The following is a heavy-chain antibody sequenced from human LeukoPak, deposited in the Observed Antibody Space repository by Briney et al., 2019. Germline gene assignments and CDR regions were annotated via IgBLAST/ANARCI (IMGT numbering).Heavy chain of an antibody. Sequence: GGSLRLSCAASGFTFSSYAMSWVRQAPGKGLEWVSAISGSGGSTYYADSVKGRFTISRDNSKNTLYLQMNSLRAEDTAVYYCARVKVATIPNRPRSPRFDYWGQGTLVTVSS. J-gene: IGHJ4*02. D-gene: IGHD5-12*01. V-gene: IGHV3-23*01. CDR1: GFTFSSYA. CDR2: ISGSGGST. CDR3: ARVKVATIPNRPRSPRFDY.